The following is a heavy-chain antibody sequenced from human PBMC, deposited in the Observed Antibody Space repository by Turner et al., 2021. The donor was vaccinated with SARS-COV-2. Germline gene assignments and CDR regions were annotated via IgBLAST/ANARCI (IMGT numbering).Heavy chain of an antibody. CDR2: IIPILDIA. CDR1: GGTFSSYA. Sequence: QVQLVQSGAEVKKPGSSVKVSCKASGGTFSSYAISWVRQAPGQGLEWMGRIIPILDIANYAQKFQGRVTITADKSTSTAYMELSSLRSEDTAVYYCARAMVRGVNASAEYFQHWGPGTLVTVSS. CDR3: ARAMVRGVNASAEYFQH. J-gene: IGHJ1*01. D-gene: IGHD3-10*01. V-gene: IGHV1-69*04.